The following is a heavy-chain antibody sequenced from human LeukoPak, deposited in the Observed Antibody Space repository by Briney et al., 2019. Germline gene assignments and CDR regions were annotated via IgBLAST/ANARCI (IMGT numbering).Heavy chain of an antibody. CDR2: IYHSGRT. J-gene: IGHJ4*02. CDR1: GYSISSGYY. V-gene: IGHV4-38-2*02. D-gene: IGHD6-19*01. CDR3: ARDDPYRNGWLPMD. Sequence: PSETLSLTCTVSGYSISSGYYWGWIRQPPGKGLEWIGSIYHSGRTFYNPSLKSRVTISVDTSKNQFSLKLTSVTAADTAVYYCARDDPYRNGWLPMDWGQGSLVTVSS.